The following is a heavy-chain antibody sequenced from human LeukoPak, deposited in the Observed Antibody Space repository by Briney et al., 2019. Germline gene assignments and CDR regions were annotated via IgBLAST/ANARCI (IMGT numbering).Heavy chain of an antibody. CDR1: GGTFSSYA. V-gene: IGHV1-69*04. Sequence: SVKVSCKASGGTFSSYAISWVRQAPGQGLEWMGRIIPILGIANYAQKFQGRVTITTDESTSTAYMELSSLRSEDTAVYYCARNYCSSTSCIGGLDYWGQGTLVTVSS. CDR3: ARNYCSSTSCIGGLDY. CDR2: IIPILGIA. J-gene: IGHJ4*02. D-gene: IGHD2-2*01.